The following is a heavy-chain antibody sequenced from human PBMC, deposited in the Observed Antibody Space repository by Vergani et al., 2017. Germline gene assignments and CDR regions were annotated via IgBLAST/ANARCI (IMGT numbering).Heavy chain of an antibody. J-gene: IGHJ6*02. Sequence: EVQLVESGGGLVKPGGSLRLSCAASGFTFSSYSMNWVRQAPGKGLEWVSSISRSSSYIYYADSVKGRFTISRDNAKNSVYLQMNSLRAEDTAVYYCARSTVTTYYYSGMDVWVQGTTVTVSS. V-gene: IGHV3-21*06. CDR3: ARSTVTTYYYSGMDV. CDR2: ISRSSSYI. D-gene: IGHD4-17*01. CDR1: GFTFSSYS.